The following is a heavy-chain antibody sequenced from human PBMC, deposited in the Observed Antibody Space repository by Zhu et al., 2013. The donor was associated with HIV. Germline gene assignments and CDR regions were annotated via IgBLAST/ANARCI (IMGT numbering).Heavy chain of an antibody. CDR1: GDTFNRYA. CDR3: AREYCGSMSCYTSNYYYYGMDV. D-gene: IGHD2-2*01. V-gene: IGHV1-69*01. Sequence: QVQLVQSGAEVKKPGSSVKVSCKTSGDTFNRYAFSWVRQAPGQGLEWMGGIIAIFGTPNYAQRFQGRVTITADESTSTVYMELSSLRSEDTAVYYCAREYCGSMSCYTSNYYYYGMDVWGQGTTVTVSS. CDR2: IIAIFGTP. J-gene: IGHJ6*02.